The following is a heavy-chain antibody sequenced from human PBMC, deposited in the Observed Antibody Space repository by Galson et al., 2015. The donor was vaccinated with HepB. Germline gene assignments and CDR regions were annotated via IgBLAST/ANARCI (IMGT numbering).Heavy chain of an antibody. Sequence: CAISGDSVSSTSAAWNWIRQSPSRGLEWLGRTYYRSKWYNDYAVSVKSRITIDPDTSKNQFSLQLNSVTPEDTAVYYCARDLAVAYEYSSSPGPFDYWGQGTLVTVSS. V-gene: IGHV6-1*01. CDR1: GDSVSSTSAA. CDR3: ARDLAVAYEYSSSPGPFDY. CDR2: TYYRSKWYN. J-gene: IGHJ4*02. D-gene: IGHD6-6*01.